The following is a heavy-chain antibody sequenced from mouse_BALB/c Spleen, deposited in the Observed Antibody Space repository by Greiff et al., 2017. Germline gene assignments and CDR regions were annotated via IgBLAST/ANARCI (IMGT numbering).Heavy chain of an antibody. V-gene: IGHV2-6-4*01. CDR1: GFSLSRYS. Sequence: VMLVESGPGLVAPSQSLSITCTVSGFSLSRYSVHWVRQPPGKGLEWLGMIWGGGSTDYNSALKSRLSISKDNSKSQVFLKMNSLQTDDTAMYYCARVPYYGSSYGMDYWGQGTSVTVSS. J-gene: IGHJ4*01. CDR2: IWGGGST. CDR3: ARVPYYGSSYGMDY. D-gene: IGHD1-1*01.